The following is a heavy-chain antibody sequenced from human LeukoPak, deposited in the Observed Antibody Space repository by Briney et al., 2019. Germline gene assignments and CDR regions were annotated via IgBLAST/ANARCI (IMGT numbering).Heavy chain of an antibody. Sequence: SETLSLTCAVSGGSISSGGYSWSWIRQPPGKGLEWIGYIYHSGSTYYNPSLKSRVTISVDTSKNQFSLKLSSVTAADTAVYYCARDAYYYDSSGYSHSYFDYWGQGTLVTVSS. CDR3: ARDAYYYDSSGYSHSYFDY. V-gene: IGHV4-30-2*01. D-gene: IGHD3-22*01. J-gene: IGHJ4*02. CDR1: GGSISSGGYS. CDR2: IYHSGST.